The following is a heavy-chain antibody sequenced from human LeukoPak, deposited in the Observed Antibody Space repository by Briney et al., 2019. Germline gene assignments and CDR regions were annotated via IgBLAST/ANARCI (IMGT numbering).Heavy chain of an antibody. Sequence: PGGSLRLSCAASGFTFSSYGMHWVRQAPGKGLEWVAVISYDGSNKYYADSVKGRFTISRDNSKNTLYLQMNSLRAEDTAVYYCAKDPGSSWPFDYWGQGTLVTVSS. CDR2: ISYDGSNK. CDR1: GFTFSSYG. CDR3: AKDPGSSWPFDY. J-gene: IGHJ4*02. V-gene: IGHV3-30*18. D-gene: IGHD6-13*01.